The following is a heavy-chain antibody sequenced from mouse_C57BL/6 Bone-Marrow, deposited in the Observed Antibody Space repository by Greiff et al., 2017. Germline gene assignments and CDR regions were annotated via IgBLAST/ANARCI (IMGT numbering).Heavy chain of an antibody. Sequence: VQLQQPGAELVMPGASVKLSCKASGYTFTSYWMHWVKQRPGQGLEWIGEIDPSDSYTNYNQKFKGKSTLTVDKSSSTAYMQLSSLTSEDSAVYYCARGDLTGKGAYWGQGTLVTVSA. CDR1: GYTFTSYW. V-gene: IGHV1-69*01. CDR3: ARGDLTGKGAY. J-gene: IGHJ3*01. CDR2: IDPSDSYT. D-gene: IGHD4-1*01.